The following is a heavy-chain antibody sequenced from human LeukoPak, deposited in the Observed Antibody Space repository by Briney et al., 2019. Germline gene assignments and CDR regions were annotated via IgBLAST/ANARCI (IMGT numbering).Heavy chain of an antibody. CDR1: GYSFTSYW. CDR3: ATRARYGSGSYYNAPEYYYYMDV. Sequence: GESLKISCKGSGYSFTSYWIGWVRQMPGKGLEWMGIIYPGDSDTRYSPSFQGQVTISADKSISTAYLQWSSLTASDTAMYYCATRARYGSGSYYNAPEYYYYMDVWGKGTTVTVSS. D-gene: IGHD3-10*01. J-gene: IGHJ6*03. V-gene: IGHV5-51*01. CDR2: IYPGDSDT.